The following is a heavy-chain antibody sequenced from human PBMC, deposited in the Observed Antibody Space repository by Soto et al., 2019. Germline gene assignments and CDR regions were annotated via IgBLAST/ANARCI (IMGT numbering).Heavy chain of an antibody. Sequence: PGGSLRLSCAASGFTFSRYYMNWVRQAPGKGREWVSSISTTRTNTHYEDSLKGRFTISRDNAKKLLYLPMDSLRAEDTAVYFCARDDGLSSTIVKAFDIWRQGPKVTVSS. V-gene: IGHV3-21*01. D-gene: IGHD2-2*01. CDR2: ISTTRTNT. CDR3: ARDDGLSSTIVKAFDI. CDR1: GFTFSRYY. J-gene: IGHJ3*02.